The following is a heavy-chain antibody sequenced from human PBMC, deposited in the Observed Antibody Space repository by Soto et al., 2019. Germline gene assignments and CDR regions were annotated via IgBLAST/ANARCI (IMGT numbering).Heavy chain of an antibody. V-gene: IGHV1-18*01. CDR2: ISAYNGNT. D-gene: IGHD2-8*01. J-gene: IGHJ4*02. CDR1: GYTFTSYG. CDR3: ERVSHLEDIVLMVYAIDY. Sequence: QVQLVQSGAEVKKPGASVKVSCKASGYTFTSYGISWGRQAPGQGLEWMGWISAYNGNTNYEQKLQGRVTMTTDTSTSTAYMELRSLRSDDTAVYYCERVSHLEDIVLMVYAIDYWGQGTLVTVSS.